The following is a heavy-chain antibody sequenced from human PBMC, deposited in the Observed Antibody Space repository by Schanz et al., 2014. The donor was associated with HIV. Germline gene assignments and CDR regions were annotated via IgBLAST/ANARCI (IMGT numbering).Heavy chain of an antibody. J-gene: IGHJ4*02. D-gene: IGHD3-22*01. V-gene: IGHV3-23*01. CDR1: GFAFSNYA. Sequence: EVQLLESGGGLVQPGGSLRLSCAASGFAFSNYAMSWVRQAPGKGLEWVSSITESGGRPYYADSVNGRFTISRDNSKNTLYLQMTTLRTEDTAVYYCAKPEYDSRGSSQSHFDYWGQGTLVTVSS. CDR3: AKPEYDSRGSSQSHFDY. CDR2: ITESGGRP.